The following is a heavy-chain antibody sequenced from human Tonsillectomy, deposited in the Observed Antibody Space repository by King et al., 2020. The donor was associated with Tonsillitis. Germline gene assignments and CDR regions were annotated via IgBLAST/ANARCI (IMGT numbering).Heavy chain of an antibody. CDR1: GFTFSSYA. D-gene: IGHD4-17*01. CDR3: ATVRTPPFSTTVTTYWYFDL. Sequence: VQLVESGGGLVQPGGSLRLSCAASGFTFSSYAMSWVRQAPGKGLEWVSAISGSGGSTYYADSVKGRFTISRDNSKNTLYLQMNSLRAEDTAVYYCATVRTPPFSTTVTTYWYFDLWGRGTLVTVSS. V-gene: IGHV3-23*04. CDR2: ISGSGGST. J-gene: IGHJ2*01.